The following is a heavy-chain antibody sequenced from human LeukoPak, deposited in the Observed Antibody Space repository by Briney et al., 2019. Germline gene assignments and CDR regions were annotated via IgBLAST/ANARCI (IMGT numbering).Heavy chain of an antibody. J-gene: IGHJ4*02. V-gene: IGHV4-59*02. CDR1: GGSVSGYY. D-gene: IGHD7-27*01. Sequence: SKTLSLTCTVSGGSVSGYYWSWIRQSPGKGLEWIGYIYYTGTTSYNPSLKSRVTISAETSKNQFSLNLISVTAADTAVYYCASRKLGNDYWGQGTLVTVSS. CDR3: ASRKLGNDY. CDR2: IYYTGTT.